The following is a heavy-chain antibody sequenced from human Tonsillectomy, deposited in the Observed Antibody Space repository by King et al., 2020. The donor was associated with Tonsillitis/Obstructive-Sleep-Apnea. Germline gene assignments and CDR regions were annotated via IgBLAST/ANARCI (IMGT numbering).Heavy chain of an antibody. J-gene: IGHJ4*02. CDR2: IYWDDDK. D-gene: IGHD3-22*01. CDR1: GFSLSTSGVG. Sequence: FTLKESGPTLVKPTQTLTLTCTFSGFSLSTSGVGVGWIRQPPGKALEWLALIYWDDDKRYSPSLKSRLTITKDTSKNQVVLTMTNMDPVDTATYYCAHRPNYYDTSGYDLDHFDHWGQGTLVTVSS. CDR3: AHRPNYYDTSGYDLDHFDH. V-gene: IGHV2-5*02.